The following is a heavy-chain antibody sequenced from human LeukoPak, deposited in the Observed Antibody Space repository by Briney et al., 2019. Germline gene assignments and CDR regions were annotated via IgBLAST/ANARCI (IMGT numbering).Heavy chain of an antibody. V-gene: IGHV3-7*01. Sequence: GGALRLSCAASGFTFSSYWRSGVRQAPGKGLEWVANIKQDGSEKYYVDSVKGRFTISRDNAKNSLYLQMNSLRAEDTAVYYCARERQDYYYYYMDVWGKGTTVTVSS. D-gene: IGHD1-1*01. J-gene: IGHJ6*03. CDR2: IKQDGSEK. CDR1: GFTFSSYW. CDR3: ARERQDYYYYYMDV.